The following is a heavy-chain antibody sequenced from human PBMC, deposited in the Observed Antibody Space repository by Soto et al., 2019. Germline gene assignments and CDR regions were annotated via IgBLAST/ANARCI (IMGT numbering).Heavy chain of an antibody. V-gene: IGHV2-5*01. CDR2: IYWNDFK. CDR1: GSSVKANDVS. CDR3: AHRRGYTGYEGPPLYEMEV. Sequence: GPTPGNGDQRLRRTCTCCGSSVKANDVSGAWIRQPPGKTLEWLALIYWNDFKRYTPSLESRLTITKDTSKKQVVLTVTNVDPEDTATSYCAHRRGYTGYEGPPLYEMEVRGNGTTVSVS. D-gene: IGHD5-12*01. J-gene: IGHJ6*03.